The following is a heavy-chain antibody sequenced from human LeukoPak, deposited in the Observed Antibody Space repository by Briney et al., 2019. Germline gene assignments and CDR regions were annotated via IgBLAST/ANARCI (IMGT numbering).Heavy chain of an antibody. D-gene: IGHD5-24*01. CDR1: GLIFRSYW. Sequence: PGGSLRLSCAVSGLIFRSYWMSWVRQAPGKGLEWVANINQDGSEKYFVDSVKGRFTISRDNAKNSLHLQMNTLRAEDTAVYYCARERDGRFFDYWGQGTLATVSS. CDR2: INQDGSEK. J-gene: IGHJ4*02. CDR3: ARERDGRFFDY. V-gene: IGHV3-7*01.